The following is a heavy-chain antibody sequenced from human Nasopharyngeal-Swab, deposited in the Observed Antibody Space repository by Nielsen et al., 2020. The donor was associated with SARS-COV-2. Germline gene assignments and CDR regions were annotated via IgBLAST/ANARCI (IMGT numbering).Heavy chain of an antibody. CDR1: GFTFSSYA. CDR3: ARDGIVGATTGLDY. V-gene: IGHV3-30*04. CDR2: ISHDGGNE. Sequence: GESLKISCATSGFTFSSYAMHWVRQAPGKGLEWVAGISHDGGNENYADSVKGRFTISRDNSKNTLYLQMNSLRAEDTAVYYCARDGIVGATTGLDYWGQGTLVTVSS. D-gene: IGHD1-26*01. J-gene: IGHJ4*02.